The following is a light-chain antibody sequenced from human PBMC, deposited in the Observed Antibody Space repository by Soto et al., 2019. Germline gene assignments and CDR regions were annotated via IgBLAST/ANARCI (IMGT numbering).Light chain of an antibody. CDR2: GAS. Sequence: EIVMTQSPATLSVSPWEGATLSCRASQSVSSNFAWYQQKPGQAPRLLIYGASTRATGIPARFSGSGSGTEFTLSISSLQSEDVAVYYCQQYQNWPLTFGGGTKVDIK. CDR1: QSVSSN. J-gene: IGKJ4*01. CDR3: QQYQNWPLT. V-gene: IGKV3-15*01.